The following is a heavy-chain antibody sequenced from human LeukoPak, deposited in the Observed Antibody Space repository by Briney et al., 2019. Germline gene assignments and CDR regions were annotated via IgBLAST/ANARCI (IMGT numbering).Heavy chain of an antibody. CDR2: ISYDGSNK. D-gene: IGHD2-2*01. CDR1: GFTFSSYG. CDR3: AKAADQHHGKDAFDI. Sequence: GGSLRLSCVASGFTFSSYGMHWVRQAPGKGLEWVAVISYDGSNKYYADSVKGRFTISRDNSKNTLYLQMNSLRAEDTAVYYCAKAADQHHGKDAFDIWGQGTMVTVSS. J-gene: IGHJ3*02. V-gene: IGHV3-30*18.